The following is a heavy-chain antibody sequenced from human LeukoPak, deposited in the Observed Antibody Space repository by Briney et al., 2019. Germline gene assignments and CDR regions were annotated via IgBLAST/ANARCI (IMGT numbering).Heavy chain of an antibody. D-gene: IGHD2-2*01. J-gene: IGHJ3*02. CDR3: ASLTPVYCSSTSCYGAFDI. Sequence: SETLSLTCTVSGGSISSGGYYWSWIRQPPGKGLEWIGRIYTSGSTNYNPFLKSRVTISVDTSKNQFSLKLSSVTAADTAVYYCASLTPVYCSSTSCYGAFDIWGQGTMVTVSS. V-gene: IGHV4-61*02. CDR1: GGSISSGGYY. CDR2: IYTSGST.